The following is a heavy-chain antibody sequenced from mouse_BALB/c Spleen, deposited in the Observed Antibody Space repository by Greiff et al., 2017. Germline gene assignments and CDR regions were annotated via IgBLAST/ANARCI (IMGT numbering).Heavy chain of an antibody. CDR3: ARAVVSLYYGYDGFAY. V-gene: IGHV14-4*02. D-gene: IGHD2-2*01. Sequence: VQLQQSGAELVRSGASVKLSCTASGFNIKDYYMHWVKQRPEQGLEWIGWIDPENGDTEYAPKFQGKATLTVDKSSSTAYMHLNSLTSEDSAVYYCARAVVSLYYGYDGFAYWGQGTLVTVSA. CDR2: IDPENGDT. J-gene: IGHJ3*01. CDR1: GFNIKDYY.